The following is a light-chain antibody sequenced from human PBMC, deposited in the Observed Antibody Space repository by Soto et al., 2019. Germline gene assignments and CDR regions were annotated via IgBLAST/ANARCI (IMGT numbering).Light chain of an antibody. CDR3: SSYTSNNTRHWV. Sequence: QSVLPQPASVSGSPGQSITISCTGTSSDVGGYNYVSWYQQHPGKAPKLMIYDVNNRPSGVSNRFSGSKSGNTASLTISGLQAEDEADYCCSSYTSNNTRHWVFGGGTKVTVL. J-gene: IGLJ3*02. CDR1: SSDVGGYNY. V-gene: IGLV2-14*03. CDR2: DVN.